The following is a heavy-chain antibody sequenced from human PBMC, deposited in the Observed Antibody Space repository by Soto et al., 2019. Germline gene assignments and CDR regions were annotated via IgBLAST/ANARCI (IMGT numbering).Heavy chain of an antibody. V-gene: IGHV4-34*01. Sequence: LALTCAVYGGSFSGYYWSWIRQPPGKGLEWIGEINHSGSTNYNPSLKSRVTISVDTSKNQFSLKLSSVTAADTAVYYCASLVRGVIPYYYYYGMDVWGQGTTVTVSS. J-gene: IGHJ6*02. CDR2: INHSGST. CDR3: ASLVRGVIPYYYYYGMDV. CDR1: GGSFSGYY. D-gene: IGHD3-10*01.